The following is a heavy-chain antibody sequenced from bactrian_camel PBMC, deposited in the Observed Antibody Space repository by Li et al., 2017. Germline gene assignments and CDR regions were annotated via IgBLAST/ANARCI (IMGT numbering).Heavy chain of an antibody. CDR3: ASSLGSDEGY. CDR2: IVNGDRT. Sequence: HVQLVESGGGLVQPGGSLRLSCAASGYTYSTDCMGWFRQAPGKGLEWVSAIVNGDRTTYAESVKGRFTISRDNAKNTLYLQLNSLKSEDTALYYCASSLGSDEGYWGQGTQVTVS. D-gene: IGHD5*01. V-gene: IGHV3S1*01. CDR1: GYTYSTDC. J-gene: IGHJ4*01.